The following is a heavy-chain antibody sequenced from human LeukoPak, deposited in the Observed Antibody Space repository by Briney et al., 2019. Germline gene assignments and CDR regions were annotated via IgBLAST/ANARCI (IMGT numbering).Heavy chain of an antibody. V-gene: IGHV1-18*01. CDR3: ARVRQQLVRGDY. D-gene: IGHD6-13*01. CDR2: ISAYNGST. CDR1: GYTFTSYG. J-gene: IGHJ4*02. Sequence: ASVKVSCKASGYTFTSYGISWVRQAPGQGLEWMGRISAYNGSTNYAQKLQGRVTMTTDTSTSTAYMELRSLRSDDTAVYYCARVRQQLVRGDYWGQGTLVTVSS.